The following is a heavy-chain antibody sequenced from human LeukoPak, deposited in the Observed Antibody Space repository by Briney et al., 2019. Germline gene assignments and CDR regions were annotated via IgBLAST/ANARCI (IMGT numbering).Heavy chain of an antibody. V-gene: IGHV4-39*01. D-gene: IGHD1-1*01. J-gene: IGHJ4*02. CDR3: ATWRTAKTGFDY. CDR2: IYYSGGP. CDR1: GGSISNNNYY. Sequence: SETLSLTCTVSGGSISNNNYYWAWIRPPPGKGLECIVSIYYSGGPYYNPSLKSRVTISVDTSKNQFSLRLSSVTAADAAVYYCATWRTAKTGFDYWGQGTLVTVSS.